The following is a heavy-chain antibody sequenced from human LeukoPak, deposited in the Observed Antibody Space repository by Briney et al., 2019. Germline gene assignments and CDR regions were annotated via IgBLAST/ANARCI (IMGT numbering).Heavy chain of an antibody. CDR3: ARDHQAGGDY. CDR1: GFTFSNNG. CDR2: ISSSGSTI. D-gene: IGHD3-16*01. Sequence: GGSLRLSCAASGFTFSNNGMNWVRQAPGKGLEWVSYISSSGSTIYYADSVKGRFTISRDNAKNSLYLQMNSLRAEDTAVYYCARDHQAGGDYWGQGTLVTVSS. V-gene: IGHV3-48*04. J-gene: IGHJ4*02.